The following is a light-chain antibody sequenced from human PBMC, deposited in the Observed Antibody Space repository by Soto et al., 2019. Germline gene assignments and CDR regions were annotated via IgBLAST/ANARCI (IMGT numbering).Light chain of an antibody. Sequence: QAVVTQPSSLSASPGASASLTCTLRSGINVDSYFIYWYQQKPGSPPQYLLKYKSDSDKQQGSGVPSRFSGSKDASANAGILLISGLQSDDEADYYCMIWHSNAVIFGGGTKLTVL. CDR2: YKSDSDK. CDR1: SGINVDSYF. CDR3: MIWHSNAVI. J-gene: IGLJ2*01. V-gene: IGLV5-45*02.